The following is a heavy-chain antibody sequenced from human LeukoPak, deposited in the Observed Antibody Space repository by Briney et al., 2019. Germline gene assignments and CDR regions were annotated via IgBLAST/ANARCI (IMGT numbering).Heavy chain of an antibody. Sequence: GSLRLSCAASGFTVSSNYMSWVRQAPGKGLEWIGRIYISGSGSTNYNPSLKSRVTMSVDTSKNQFSLKLSSVTAADTTVYYCAREAYCGGDCYSGFDYWGQGTLVTVSS. CDR3: AREAYCGGDCYSGFDY. V-gene: IGHV4-4*07. CDR2: IYISGSGST. D-gene: IGHD2-21*02. CDR1: GFTVSSNY. J-gene: IGHJ4*02.